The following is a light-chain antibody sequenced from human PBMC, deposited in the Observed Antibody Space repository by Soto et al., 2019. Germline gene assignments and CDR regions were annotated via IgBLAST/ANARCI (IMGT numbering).Light chain of an antibody. CDR3: SSYTRSTSLLI. J-gene: IGLJ1*01. CDR2: DAS. Sequence: QSALTQPAFVSASPGQSITISCIGTYSDIGGYKHVSWYQQHPGKAPKLIIYDASSRPSGISNRFSASKSANTASLTISGTHADEEADYHCSSYTRSTSLLIFGAGTKVTV. CDR1: YSDIGGYKH. V-gene: IGLV2-14*03.